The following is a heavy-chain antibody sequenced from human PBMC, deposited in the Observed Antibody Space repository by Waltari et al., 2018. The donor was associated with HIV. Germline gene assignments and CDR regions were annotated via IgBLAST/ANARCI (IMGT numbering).Heavy chain of an antibody. J-gene: IGHJ4*01. D-gene: IGHD3-16*01. CDR1: GYTFIGNF. CDR2: LNPRSGDT. Sequence: QDQLIQSGTEVKEPGASLRVSCRASGYTFIGNFIHWVRQAPGQGLEWMGDLNPRSGDTEYAQKFRGRVTLTGDPSVNTAYLDLKGLRFDDTATYFCHRPWDSDHWGSDLWGQGTLVIVS. V-gene: IGHV1-2*02. CDR3: HRPWDSDHWGSDL.